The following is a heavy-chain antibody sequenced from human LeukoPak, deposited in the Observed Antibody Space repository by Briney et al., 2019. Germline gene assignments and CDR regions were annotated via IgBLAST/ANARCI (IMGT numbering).Heavy chain of an antibody. V-gene: IGHV4-34*01. CDR1: SGSFSGYY. CDR2: INHSGST. D-gene: IGHD3-10*01. Sequence: SETLSLTCAVYSGSFSGYYCSWIRQPPGKGLEWIGEINHSGSTNINPPFKRGVTISVATSKTQFSLKLGSVTAADTAVYYCAREAGRITMVRGVNDCFDPWGQGTLVTVSS. J-gene: IGHJ5*02. CDR3: AREAGRITMVRGVNDCFDP.